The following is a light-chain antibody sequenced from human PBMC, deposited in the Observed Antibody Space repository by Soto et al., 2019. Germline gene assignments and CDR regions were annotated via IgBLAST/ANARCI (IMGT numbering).Light chain of an antibody. CDR1: QRISSN. J-gene: IGKJ2*01. CDR3: QQYNNWPPAYT. V-gene: IGKV3-15*01. CDR2: GAS. Sequence: EIGMTQSPATLSVSPRERATLSCRASQRISSNLAWYQQKPGQAPRLLIYGASTRATGIPERFSGSGSGTEFTFTISSLQSEDFAVYYCQQYNNWPPAYTFGQGTKVEIK.